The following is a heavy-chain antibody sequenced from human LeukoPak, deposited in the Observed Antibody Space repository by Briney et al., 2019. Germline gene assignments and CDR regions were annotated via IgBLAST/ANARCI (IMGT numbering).Heavy chain of an antibody. CDR2: ISYDGSNK. J-gene: IGHJ6*02. Sequence: PGGSLRLSCAASGFTFSSYAMHWVRQAPGKGLEWVAVISYDGSNKYYADSVKGRFTISRDNSKNTLYLQMNSLRAEDTAVYYCARDRGRFYGSGSSRRSYYGMDVWGQGTTVTVSS. D-gene: IGHD3-10*01. CDR3: ARDRGRFYGSGSSRRSYYGMDV. CDR1: GFTFSSYA. V-gene: IGHV3-30*04.